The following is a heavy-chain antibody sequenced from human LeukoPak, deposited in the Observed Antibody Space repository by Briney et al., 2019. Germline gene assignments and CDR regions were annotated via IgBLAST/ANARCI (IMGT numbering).Heavy chain of an antibody. V-gene: IGHV4-39*07. J-gene: IGHJ2*01. D-gene: IGHD3-22*01. CDR3: ARNGDVYYYDSSGYYHWYFDL. CDR1: GGSISSSSYY. CDR2: IYYSGTT. Sequence: SETLSLTCTVSGGSISSSSYYWGWIRQPPGKGLEWIGNIYYSGTTYYNPSLKSRVTISVDTSKNQFSLKLSSVTAADTAVYYCARNGDVYYYDSSGYYHWYFDLWGRGTLVTVSS.